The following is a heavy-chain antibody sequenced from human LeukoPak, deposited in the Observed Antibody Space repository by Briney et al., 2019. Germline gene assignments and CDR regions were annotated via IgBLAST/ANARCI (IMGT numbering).Heavy chain of an antibody. V-gene: IGHV3-30*03. CDR3: ARAFLGELSLPLDF. D-gene: IGHD3-16*02. CDR1: GFTFNYYV. J-gene: IGHJ4*02. Sequence: PGGSLRLSCAASGFTFNYYVMHWVRQAPGKGLEWVAVISYVGNKEYYADSVKGRFTISRDNSMNTVYLQMNSLRPEDTAVYYCARAFLGELSLPLDFWGQGILVTVSS. CDR2: ISYVGNKE.